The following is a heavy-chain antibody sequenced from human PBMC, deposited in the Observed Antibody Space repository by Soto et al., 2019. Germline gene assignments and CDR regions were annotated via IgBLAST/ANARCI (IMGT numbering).Heavy chain of an antibody. CDR1: GDTFNTYG. Sequence: QLQLVQSGAEVRKPGASVKVSCKATGDTFNTYGITWVRQAPGQGLEWMGWVSPYKDDTKYSRRLQGRVTMTIDTPTSTAYMELRSLRSDDTAVYYCARGGLFTTNWYGNWLDPWGQGTRVTVSS. D-gene: IGHD2-8*01. J-gene: IGHJ5*02. V-gene: IGHV1-18*01. CDR3: ARGGLFTTNWYGNWLDP. CDR2: VSPYKDDT.